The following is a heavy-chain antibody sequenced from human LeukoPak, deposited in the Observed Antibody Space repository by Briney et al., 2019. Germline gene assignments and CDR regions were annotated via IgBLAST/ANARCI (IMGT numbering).Heavy chain of an antibody. CDR2: IKSKTDGGTT. J-gene: IGHJ4*02. CDR3: TTDQYYYDSSGYYSFFDY. Sequence: GGSLRLSCAASGFTFSNAWMSWVRQAPGKGLEWVGCIKSKTDGGTTDYAAPVKGRFTISRDDSKNTLYLQMNSLKTEDTAVYYCTTDQYYYDSSGYYSFFDYWGQGTLVTVSS. CDR1: GFTFSNAW. D-gene: IGHD3-22*01. V-gene: IGHV3-15*01.